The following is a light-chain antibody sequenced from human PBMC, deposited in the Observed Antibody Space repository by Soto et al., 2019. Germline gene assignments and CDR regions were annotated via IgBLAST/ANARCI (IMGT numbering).Light chain of an antibody. J-gene: IGLJ1*01. CDR1: SSNIGAGFD. V-gene: IGLV1-40*01. CDR3: WPYDSSLSTYV. Sequence: QSVLTQPPSVSGGPGQRVTISCTGSSSNIGAGFDVHWYQQFPGTAPKLLVFGNSDRPSGVPYRFSGSKSGTSASLAITGLQAEDDADYFCWPYDSSLSTYVVGTGTKDAVL. CDR2: GNS.